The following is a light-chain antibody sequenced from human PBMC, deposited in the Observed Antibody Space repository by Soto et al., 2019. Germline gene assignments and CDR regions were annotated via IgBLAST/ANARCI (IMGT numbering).Light chain of an antibody. J-gene: IGKJ2*01. CDR3: QQYYNWPPMYT. CDR1: QSVSSN. Sequence: EIVTTQSPATLSVSPGERATLSCRASQSVSSNLAWYQQKPGQAPRLLIYGASTRATGIPARFSGSGSGTEFTLTISSLQSEDFALYYCQQYYNWPPMYTFGQGTKLEIK. CDR2: GAS. V-gene: IGKV3-15*01.